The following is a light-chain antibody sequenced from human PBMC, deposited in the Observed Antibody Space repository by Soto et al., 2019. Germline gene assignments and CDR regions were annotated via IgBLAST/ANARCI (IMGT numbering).Light chain of an antibody. CDR2: EVT. Sequence: QSALTQPASVSGSPGQSITISCTGTSSDVGGYNYVSWYQQHPGKAPKLMIYEVTNRSSGVSNRFSGSKSGNTASLTISGLQAEDEADYYCSSYTSSTSVLFGGGTKVTVL. V-gene: IGLV2-14*01. CDR1: SSDVGGYNY. J-gene: IGLJ2*01. CDR3: SSYTSSTSVL.